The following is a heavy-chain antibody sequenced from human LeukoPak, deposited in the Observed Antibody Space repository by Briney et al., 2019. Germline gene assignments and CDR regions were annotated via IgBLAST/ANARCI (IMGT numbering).Heavy chain of an antibody. Sequence: PGGSLRLSCAASGFTFSSYSMNWVRQAPGKGLEWVSSISSSSSYIYYADSVKGRFTISRDNSKNTLYLQMNSLRAEDTAVYYCAKGSGSETEDAFDIWGQGTMVTVSS. J-gene: IGHJ3*02. CDR3: AKGSGSETEDAFDI. V-gene: IGHV3-21*04. D-gene: IGHD3-10*01. CDR1: GFTFSSYS. CDR2: ISSSSSYI.